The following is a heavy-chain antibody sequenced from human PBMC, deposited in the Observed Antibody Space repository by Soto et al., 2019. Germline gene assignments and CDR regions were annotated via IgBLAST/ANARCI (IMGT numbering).Heavy chain of an antibody. CDR2: LYDVDGT. CDR1: GLTVSGKKY. CDR3: ASWQLQEHAYDI. V-gene: IGHV3-53*01. J-gene: IGHJ3*02. Sequence: DVQLVESGGGLIQPGGSLRLSCAAFGLTVSGKKYLAWVRQAPGKGLKWLSGLYDVDGTYYADSVKGRFTVSRDSSQSVVYLQMHSLRPDDTAVYYCASWQLQEHAYDIWGLGTAVTVSS. D-gene: IGHD1-1*01.